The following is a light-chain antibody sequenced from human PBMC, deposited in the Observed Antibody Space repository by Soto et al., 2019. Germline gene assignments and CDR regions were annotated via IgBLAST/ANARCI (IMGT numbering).Light chain of an antibody. Sequence: EIVLTQSPGTLSLSPGERATLSCRASQSFGGTYLAWYQQKPGQAPRLLIYAASSRATGIPDRFSGSGSGKVFSLTISRLEPDDFAVYYCQQYGNSPPVTFGGGTMVENK. CDR1: QSFGGTY. V-gene: IGKV3-20*01. CDR2: AAS. CDR3: QQYGNSPPVT. J-gene: IGKJ4*01.